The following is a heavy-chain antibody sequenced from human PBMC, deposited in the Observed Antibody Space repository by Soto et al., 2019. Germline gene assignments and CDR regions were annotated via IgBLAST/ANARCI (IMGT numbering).Heavy chain of an antibody. J-gene: IGHJ4*02. Sequence: PSETLSLTCTVSGGSVSSGSYYWSWIRQPPGKGLEWIGYIYYSGSTNYNPSLKSRVTISVDTSKNQFSLKLSSVTAADTAVYYCARGRYCSSTSCSLDYWGQGTLVTVSS. D-gene: IGHD2-2*01. CDR2: IYYSGST. V-gene: IGHV4-61*01. CDR3: ARGRYCSSTSCSLDY. CDR1: GGSVSSGSYY.